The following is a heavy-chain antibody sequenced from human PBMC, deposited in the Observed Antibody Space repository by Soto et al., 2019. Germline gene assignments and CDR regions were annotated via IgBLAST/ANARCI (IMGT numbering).Heavy chain of an antibody. CDR2: ISSDGNNK. CDR3: ARDSRSYTTSA. D-gene: IGHD2-2*01. CDR1: GFTFRTYD. V-gene: IGHV3-30*03. J-gene: IGHJ5*02. Sequence: GGSLRLSCAACGFTFRTYDMHWVRQAPGKGLEWVAIISSDGNNKYYADSVKGRFTISRDNSKNTLSLNMNSLRPNDTGLYYCARDSRSYTTSAWGQGTLVTVCS.